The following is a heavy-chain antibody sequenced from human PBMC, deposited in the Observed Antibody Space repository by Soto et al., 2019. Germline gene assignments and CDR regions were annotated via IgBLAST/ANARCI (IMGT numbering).Heavy chain of an antibody. J-gene: IGHJ6*02. D-gene: IGHD3-3*01. CDR2: ISFDGSNK. CDR3: ARPRRSGLPSSYPHFYDLDV. Sequence: QVQLVESGGGVVQPGRSLRLSCAASGFIFSTYSMYWVRQAPGKGLEWVAIISFDGSNKNYAESVKGRFTISRDNSKNTVYLQMNSLTPEDRAVYYCARPRRSGLPSSYPHFYDLDVWGQGTTVTVS. CDR1: GFIFSTYS. V-gene: IGHV3-30-3*01.